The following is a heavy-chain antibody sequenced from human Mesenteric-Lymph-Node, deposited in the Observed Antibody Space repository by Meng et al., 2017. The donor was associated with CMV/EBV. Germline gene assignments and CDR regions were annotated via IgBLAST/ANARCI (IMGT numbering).Heavy chain of an antibody. Sequence: QVQRQQGGAGLFKPSETLSLTCAVYGGSFSAYYWCWIHQPPGKGLEWVGEINHNGSTNYNPSLKSRITISVDTSKNQFSLKLTSVTAADTAVYFCASLAPLNNTKDKIPSGYWGQGTLVTVSS. CDR3: ASLAPLNNTKDKIPSGY. V-gene: IGHV4-34*01. CDR2: INHNGST. J-gene: IGHJ4*02. D-gene: IGHD1-14*01. CDR1: GGSFSAYY.